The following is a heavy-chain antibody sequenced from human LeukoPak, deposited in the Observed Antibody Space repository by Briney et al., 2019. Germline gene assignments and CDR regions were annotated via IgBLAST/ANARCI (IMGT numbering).Heavy chain of an antibody. Sequence: SETLSLTCTVSGGSISTYYWSWLRQPPGKGLEWIAYVFYSGRTSYNPSLKSRVTISVDTSKNQFSLKLSSVAAADTAVYYCARLGNWFDAFDIWGQGTMVTASS. D-gene: IGHD1-20*01. CDR2: VFYSGRT. V-gene: IGHV4-59*01. CDR3: ARLGNWFDAFDI. CDR1: GGSISTYY. J-gene: IGHJ3*02.